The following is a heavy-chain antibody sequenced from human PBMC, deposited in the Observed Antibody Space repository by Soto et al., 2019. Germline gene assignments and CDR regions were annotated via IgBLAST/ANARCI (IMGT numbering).Heavy chain of an antibody. D-gene: IGHD1-26*01. J-gene: IGHJ4*02. V-gene: IGHV4-31*03. Sequence: QVQLQESGPGLVKPSQTLSLTCKVSGDSVSSGRDFWSWIRQHPGMALEWIGYISYSGTTYYTPSLRTRVSISIYTSQNQFSLRLDSVTAADTAVYYCARGRPMLGAKTFFGYWGQGTRVAVSS. CDR2: ISYSGTT. CDR1: GDSVSSGRDF. CDR3: ARGRPMLGAKTFFGY.